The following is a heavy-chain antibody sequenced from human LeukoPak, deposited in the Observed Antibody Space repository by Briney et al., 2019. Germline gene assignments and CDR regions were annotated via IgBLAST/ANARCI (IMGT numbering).Heavy chain of an antibody. Sequence: SETLSLTCTVSGGSISSYYWSWIRQPPGKGLEWIGYIYYRGSTNYNPSLKSRVTISVDTSKNQFSLKLSSVTAADTAVYYCARDRDYGGNSGLYYYYGMDVWGQGTTVTVSS. J-gene: IGHJ6*02. CDR2: IYYRGST. CDR3: ARDRDYGGNSGLYYYYGMDV. CDR1: GGSISSYY. D-gene: IGHD4-23*01. V-gene: IGHV4-59*01.